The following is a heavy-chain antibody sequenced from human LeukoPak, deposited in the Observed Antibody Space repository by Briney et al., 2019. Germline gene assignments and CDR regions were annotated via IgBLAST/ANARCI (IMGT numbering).Heavy chain of an antibody. Sequence: PSETLSLTCTVSGGSISSSSYYWGWIRQPPGKGLEWTGSIYYSGSTYYNPSLKSRVTISSDTSKNQFSLKLSSVTAADTAVYYCARHVGGCSGGNCYSFGYFDYWGQGTLVTVSS. D-gene: IGHD2-15*01. J-gene: IGHJ4*02. CDR3: ARHVGGCSGGNCYSFGYFDY. V-gene: IGHV4-39*01. CDR2: IYYSGST. CDR1: GGSISSSSYY.